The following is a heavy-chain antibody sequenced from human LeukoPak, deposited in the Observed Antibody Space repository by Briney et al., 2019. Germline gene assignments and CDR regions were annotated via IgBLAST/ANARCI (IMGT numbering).Heavy chain of an antibody. J-gene: IGHJ4*02. V-gene: IGHV3-23*01. CDR2: ISGSGGST. Sequence: GGSLRLSCAASGFTFSSYAMSWVRQAPGKGLEWVSAISGSGGSTYYADSVKGRFTISRDNSKNTLYLQMNSLRAEDTAVYYCAKVGGASSSWKGYYFDYWGQGTLVTVSS. CDR3: AKVGGASSSWKGYYFDY. CDR1: GFTFSSYA. D-gene: IGHD6-13*01.